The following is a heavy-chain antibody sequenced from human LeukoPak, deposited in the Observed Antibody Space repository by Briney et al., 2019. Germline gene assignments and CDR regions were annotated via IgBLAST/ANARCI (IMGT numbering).Heavy chain of an antibody. CDR1: GFTFSSYS. CDR2: ISTSSTYI. CDR3: ARDKNGWRYFDY. V-gene: IGHV3-21*01. D-gene: IGHD5-24*01. J-gene: IGHJ4*02. Sequence: PGGSLRLSCAASGFTFSSYSMNWVRQAPGKGLEWVSSISTSSTYIYYADSVKGRFTISRDNAKNSLYLQMNSLRAEDTAVYYCARDKNGWRYFDYWGQGTLVTVSS.